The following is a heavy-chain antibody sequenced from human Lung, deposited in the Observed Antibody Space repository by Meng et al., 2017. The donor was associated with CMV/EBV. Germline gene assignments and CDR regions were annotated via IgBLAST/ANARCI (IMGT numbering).Heavy chain of an antibody. CDR1: GLTVSNNY. CDR2: IFSGGST. V-gene: IGHV3-53*01. CDR3: ARGYPDGDFDS. J-gene: IGHJ4*02. Sequence: GGSLRLSCAASGLTVSNNYMTWVRQAPGKGLECVSVIFSGGSTYYVDSVKGRFIISRDASKNTLYLQMNNLRADDTAVYYCARGYPDGDFDSWGQGTLVTVSS. D-gene: IGHD1-14*01.